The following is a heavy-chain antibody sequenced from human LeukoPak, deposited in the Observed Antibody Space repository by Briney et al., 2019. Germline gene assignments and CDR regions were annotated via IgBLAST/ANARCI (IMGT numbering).Heavy chain of an antibody. D-gene: IGHD3-22*01. Sequence: SETLSLTCAVYGGSFSGYHWTWIRQSPGKGLEWIGDINPSGSTYYNPSLESRLTISVDTSKNQFSLKLRSVTAADTAVYYCARGRHDITMIVVVMTSVSYYLDVWGKGTTVTVS. V-gene: IGHV4-34*01. CDR1: GGSFSGYH. CDR2: INPSGST. J-gene: IGHJ6*03. CDR3: ARGRHDITMIVVVMTSVSYYLDV.